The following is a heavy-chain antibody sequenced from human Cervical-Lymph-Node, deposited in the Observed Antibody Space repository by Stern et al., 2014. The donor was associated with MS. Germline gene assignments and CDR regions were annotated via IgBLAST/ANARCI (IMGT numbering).Heavy chain of an antibody. CDR2: IYNNGNP. V-gene: IGHV4-61*02. CDR3: GRFTSAAPGIS. CDR1: GASVSSGGYF. D-gene: IGHD6-13*01. Sequence: QVQLQESGPGLVKPSQTLSLTCTVSGASVSSGGYFWSWIRQPAGKGLEWIGRIYNNGNPHYTPPLKSRVTISLATSKTHSSLTLPSVPATDTAVYYCGRFTSAAPGISWGQGTLVTVSS. J-gene: IGHJ4*02.